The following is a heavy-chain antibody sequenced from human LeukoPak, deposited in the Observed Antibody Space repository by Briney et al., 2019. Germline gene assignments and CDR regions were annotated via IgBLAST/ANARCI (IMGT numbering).Heavy chain of an antibody. CDR3: AREQYCASSSCPGAFDL. V-gene: IGHV3-15*01. CDR1: GFIFNYDW. J-gene: IGHJ3*01. D-gene: IGHD2-21*01. CDR2: IKSRTHGGTT. Sequence: PGGSLRLSCAASGFIFNYDWMSWVRQAPGKGLEWVGRIKSRTHGGTTDYAAPVKGRFTISRDDSRNTVYLQMSSLKTEDTAVYYCAREQYCASSSCPGAFDLWAKGQWSPSLQ.